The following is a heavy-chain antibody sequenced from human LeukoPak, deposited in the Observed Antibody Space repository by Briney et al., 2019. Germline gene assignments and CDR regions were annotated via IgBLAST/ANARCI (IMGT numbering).Heavy chain of an antibody. V-gene: IGHV3-21*04. CDR2: MSSSSKYI. Sequence: GGSLRLSCAASGFTFSSYSMNWVRQAPGKGLEWVSSMSSSSKYIYYADSVKGRFTISRDNAKNTLYLQMNSLRAEDTAVYYCAKSPAVDAAFDIWGQGTMVTVSS. CDR1: GFTFSSYS. J-gene: IGHJ3*02. D-gene: IGHD4-23*01. CDR3: AKSPAVDAAFDI.